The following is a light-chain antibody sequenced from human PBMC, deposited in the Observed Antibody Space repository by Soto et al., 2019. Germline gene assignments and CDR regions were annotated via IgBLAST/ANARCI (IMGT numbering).Light chain of an antibody. J-gene: IGLJ2*01. CDR3: SSYEGSNSLL. Sequence: QSALTQPASVSGSPGQSITISCTGTSSDIDVYDLVSWYRQYPGKAPKLMIYGVSKRPSGVSDRFSGSRSGNTASLTVSGLQAEDEADYYCSSYEGSNSLLFGGGTKLTVL. CDR2: GVS. CDR1: SSDIDVYDL. V-gene: IGLV2-23*02.